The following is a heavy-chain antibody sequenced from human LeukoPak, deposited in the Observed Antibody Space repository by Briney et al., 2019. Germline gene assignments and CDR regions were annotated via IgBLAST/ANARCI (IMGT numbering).Heavy chain of an antibody. J-gene: IGHJ4*02. Sequence: PSETLSLTCTVSGGSISSGGYYWSWIRQPPGKGLEWIGYIYHSGSTYYNPSLKSRVTISVDRSKNQFPLKLSSVTAADTAVYYCARDYPAYSGSYYGIDYWGQGTLVTVSS. V-gene: IGHV4-30-2*01. CDR3: ARDYPAYSGSYYGIDY. CDR2: IYHSGST. D-gene: IGHD1-26*01. CDR1: GGSISSGGYY.